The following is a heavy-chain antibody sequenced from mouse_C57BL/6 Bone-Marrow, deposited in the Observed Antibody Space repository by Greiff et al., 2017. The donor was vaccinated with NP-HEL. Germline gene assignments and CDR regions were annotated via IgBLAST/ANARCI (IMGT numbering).Heavy chain of an antibody. CDR2: LDPENGDT. V-gene: IGHV14-4*01. CDR1: GFNIKDDY. D-gene: IGHD1-1*01. J-gene: IGHJ2*01. Sequence: VQLQQSGAELVRPGASVKLSCTASGFNIKDDYMHWVKQRPEQGLEWIGWLDPENGDTEYASKFQGKATLPADTSSTTAYLQLSILTSEDTAVYYCTTFGSSFYFDYWGQGTTLTVSS. CDR3: TTFGSSFYFDY.